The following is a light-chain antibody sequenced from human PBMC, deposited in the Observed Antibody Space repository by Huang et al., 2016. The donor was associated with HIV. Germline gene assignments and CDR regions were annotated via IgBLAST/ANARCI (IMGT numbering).Light chain of an antibody. CDR3: QQANSFPSLS. J-gene: IGKJ4*01. Sequence: DIQMTQSPSSVAASVGDRVTIACRASEGISNWLDWYQQKAGKAPKLLIYAASSLQSGGPSSVSGSGSGTDFTLTISSLQPEDFATYYGQQANSFPSLSFGGGTKVEIK. V-gene: IGKV1-12*02. CDR2: AAS. CDR1: EGISNW.